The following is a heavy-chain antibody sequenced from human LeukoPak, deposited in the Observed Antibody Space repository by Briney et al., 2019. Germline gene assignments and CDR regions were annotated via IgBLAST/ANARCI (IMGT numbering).Heavy chain of an antibody. CDR1: GFTFSSYD. V-gene: IGHV3-13*01. D-gene: IGHD3-10*01. CDR2: IGTAGDT. CDR3: ARGDRAVTGVFGQDY. Sequence: GGSLRLSCAASGFTFSSYDMHWVRQATGKGLEWVSAIGTAGDTYYPGSVKGRFTISRENAKNSLYLQMNSLRAGDTAVYYCARGDRAVTGVFGQDYWGQGTLVTVSS. J-gene: IGHJ4*02.